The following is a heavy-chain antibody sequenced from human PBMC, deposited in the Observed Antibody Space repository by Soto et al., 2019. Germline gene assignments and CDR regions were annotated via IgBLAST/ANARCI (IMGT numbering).Heavy chain of an antibody. D-gene: IGHD5-12*01. CDR3: ARDQWMSPLRRDY. V-gene: IGHV1-18*01. Sequence: QVQLVQSGAEVKKPGASVKVSCKASGYTFTNYGISWVRQAPGQGLEWLGWISAYTTKTSYTQKLQGRVTMTTDTSTNTAYMEMRSLRYDDTAVYFCARDQWMSPLRRDYRGQGTLVTV. CDR1: GYTFTNYG. J-gene: IGHJ4*02. CDR2: ISAYTTKT.